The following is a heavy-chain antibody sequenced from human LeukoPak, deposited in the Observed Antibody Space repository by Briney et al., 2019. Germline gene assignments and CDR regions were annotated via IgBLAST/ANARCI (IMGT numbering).Heavy chain of an antibody. D-gene: IGHD6-19*01. J-gene: IGHJ4*02. Sequence: WIGYIYYSGSTYYNPSLKSRVTISVDTSKNQFSLKLSSVTAADTAVYYCASRSIAVAGTNYWGQGTLVTVSS. V-gene: IGHV4-31*02. CDR3: ASRSIAVAGTNY. CDR2: IYYSGST.